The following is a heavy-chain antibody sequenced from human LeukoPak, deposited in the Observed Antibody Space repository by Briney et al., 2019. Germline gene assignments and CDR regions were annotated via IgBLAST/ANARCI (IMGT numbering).Heavy chain of an antibody. V-gene: IGHV3-23*01. CDR1: GFTFSSFA. D-gene: IGHD3-16*02. CDR2: ISDSGGST. J-gene: IGHJ4*02. Sequence: GGSLRLSCAASGFTFSSFAMSWVRQTPGKGLEWVSSISDSGGSTYYADSVKGRFTISRDNFKNTLYLQMNSLRAEDTAVYYCAKEYYDYVWGSYRPRPFDYWGQGTLVTVSS. CDR3: AKEYYDYVWGSYRPRPFDY.